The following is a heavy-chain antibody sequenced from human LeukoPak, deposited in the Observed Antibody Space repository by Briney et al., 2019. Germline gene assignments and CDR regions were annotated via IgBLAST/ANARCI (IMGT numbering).Heavy chain of an antibody. CDR2: INWNGGST. Sequence: GGSLRLSCAASGFTFDDYGMSWVRQAPGKGLEWVSGINWNGGSTGYADSVKGRFTISRDNAKNSLYLQMNSLRAEDTALYYCARDSGYSYGIHYYYYMDVWGKRTTVTVSS. CDR3: ARDSGYSYGIHYYYYMDV. CDR1: GFTFDDYG. V-gene: IGHV3-20*04. J-gene: IGHJ6*03. D-gene: IGHD5-18*01.